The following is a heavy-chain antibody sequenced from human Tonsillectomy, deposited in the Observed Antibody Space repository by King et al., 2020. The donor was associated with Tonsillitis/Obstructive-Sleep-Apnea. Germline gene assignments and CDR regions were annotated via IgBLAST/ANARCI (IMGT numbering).Heavy chain of an antibody. CDR2: ISSSSSYI. Sequence: QLVQSGGGLVKPGGSLRLSCAASGFTFSSYSMNWVRQAPGKGLEWVSSISSSSSYIYYADSVKGRFTISRDNAKNSLYLQMNSLRAEDTAVYYCARDPGYGHYCDYWGQGTLLTVSS. D-gene: IGHD4-17*01. CDR3: ARDPGYGHYCDY. J-gene: IGHJ4*02. V-gene: IGHV3-21*01. CDR1: GFTFSSYS.